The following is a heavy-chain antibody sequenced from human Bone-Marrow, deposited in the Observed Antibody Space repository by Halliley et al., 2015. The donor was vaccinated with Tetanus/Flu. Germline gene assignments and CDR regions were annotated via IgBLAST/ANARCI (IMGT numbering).Heavy chain of an antibody. CDR1: GGFIRSGGYY. J-gene: IGHJ4*02. Sequence: TLSLTCTVSGGFIRSGGYYWSWIRQHPGKGLEWIGNIYYSGSTYYNPSLKSRVTISVDTPKNQFSLKLTSVTAADTAVYFCATRAVRIDTVYYEGPPDYWGQGTLVTVSS. D-gene: IGHD3-9*01. V-gene: IGHV4-31*03. CDR2: IYYSGST. CDR3: ATRAVRIDTVYYEGPPDY.